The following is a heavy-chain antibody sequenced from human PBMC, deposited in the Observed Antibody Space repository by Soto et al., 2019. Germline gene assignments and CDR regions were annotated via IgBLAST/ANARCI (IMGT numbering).Heavy chain of an antibody. V-gene: IGHV4-59*08. CDR3: ARQGRGYGDYVLWYFDL. CDR2: IYYSGRT. CDR1: GGSISSYY. D-gene: IGHD4-17*01. Sequence: QVQLQESGPGLVKPSETLSLTCTVSGGSISSYYWSWIRQPPGKGLEWIGYIYYSGRTNYNPSLKSRVTISVDTSKNQCSLKLSSVTAADTAVYYCARQGRGYGDYVLWYFDLWGRGTLVTVSS. J-gene: IGHJ2*01.